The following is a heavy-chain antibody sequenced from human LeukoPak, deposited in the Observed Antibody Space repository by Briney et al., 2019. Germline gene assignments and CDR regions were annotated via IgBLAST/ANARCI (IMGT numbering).Heavy chain of an antibody. CDR1: GFTVSSNY. V-gene: IGHV3-66*01. D-gene: IGHD2-21*02. J-gene: IGHJ4*02. CDR3: ARAPVTAIFLSYFDY. CDR2: IYSGGST. Sequence: PGGSLRLSCAASGFTVSSNYMSWVRQAPGKGLEWVLVIYSGGSTYYADSVKGRFTISRDNSKNTLYLQMNSLRAEDTAVYYCARAPVTAIFLSYFDYWGQGTLVTVSS.